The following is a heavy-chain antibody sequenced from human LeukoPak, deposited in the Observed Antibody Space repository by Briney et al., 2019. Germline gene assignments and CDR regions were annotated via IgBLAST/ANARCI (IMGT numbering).Heavy chain of an antibody. V-gene: IGHV1-69*05. J-gene: IGHJ6*03. D-gene: IGHD3-10*01. CDR2: IIPIFGTA. CDR1: GGTSSSYA. Sequence: SVKVSCKASGGTSSSYAISWVRQAPGQGLEWMGGIIPIFGTANYAQKFQGRVTITTDESTSTAYMELSSLRSEDTAVYYCASGVRGVYTHYYYYYMDVWGKGTTVTVSS. CDR3: ASGVRGVYTHYYYYYMDV.